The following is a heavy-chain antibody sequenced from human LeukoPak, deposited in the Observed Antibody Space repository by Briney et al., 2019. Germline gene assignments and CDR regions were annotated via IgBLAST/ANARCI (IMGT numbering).Heavy chain of an antibody. CDR1: GFTFSSYE. Sequence: SGGSLRLSCAASGFTFSSYEMNWVRQAPGKGLEWVSYISSSGSTIYYADSVKGRFSISRDNAKNSLYLQMNSLKAEDTAVYYCARDSQTRSAFDIWGQGTMVTVSS. CDR3: ARDSQTRSAFDI. CDR2: ISSSGSTI. V-gene: IGHV3-48*03. J-gene: IGHJ3*02. D-gene: IGHD1-14*01.